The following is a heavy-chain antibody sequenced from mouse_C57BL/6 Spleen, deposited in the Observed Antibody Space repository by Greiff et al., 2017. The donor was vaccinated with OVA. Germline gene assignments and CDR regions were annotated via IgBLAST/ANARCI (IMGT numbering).Heavy chain of an antibody. CDR2: ISSGGDYI. CDR1: GFTFSSYA. Sequence: EVHLVESGEGLVKPGGSLKLSCAASGFTFSSYAMSWVRQTPEKRLEWVAYISSGGDYIYYADTVKGRFTISRDNARNTLYLQMSSLKSEDTAMYYCTRDRANFFAYWGQGTLVTVSA. D-gene: IGHD4-1*01. CDR3: TRDRANFFAY. V-gene: IGHV5-9-1*02. J-gene: IGHJ3*01.